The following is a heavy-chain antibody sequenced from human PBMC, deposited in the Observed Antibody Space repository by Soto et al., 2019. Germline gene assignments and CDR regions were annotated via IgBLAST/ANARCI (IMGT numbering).Heavy chain of an antibody. CDR3: ARDWRFLMSLDY. D-gene: IGHD2-8*01. CDR2: ISYDGSNK. V-gene: IGHV3-30-3*01. CDR1: GFTFSSYA. Sequence: GGSLRLSCAASGFTFSSYAMHWVRQAPGKGLEWVAVISYDGSNKYYADSVKGRFTISRDNSKNTLYLQMNSLRAEDTAVYYCARDWRFLMSLDYWGQGTLVTVSS. J-gene: IGHJ4*02.